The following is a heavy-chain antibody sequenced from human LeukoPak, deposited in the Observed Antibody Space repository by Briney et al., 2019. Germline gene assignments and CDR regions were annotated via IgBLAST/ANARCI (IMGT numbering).Heavy chain of an antibody. CDR3: AKDRNIVIIPAAIEGFDY. Sequence: GGSLRLSCAASGFPFSSYGMHWVRQASGKGLEWVAVIWDDGSKKLYADSVKGRFTVSRDNHKNVVFLQMNTLRVDDTAVYYCAKDRNIVIIPAAIEGFDYWGLGTLVTVAS. CDR1: GFPFSSYG. CDR2: IWDDGSKK. D-gene: IGHD2-2*01. J-gene: IGHJ4*02. V-gene: IGHV3-33*06.